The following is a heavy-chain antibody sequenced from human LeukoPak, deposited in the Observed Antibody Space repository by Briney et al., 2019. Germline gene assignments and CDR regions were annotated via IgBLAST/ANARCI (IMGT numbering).Heavy chain of an antibody. CDR3: AREQPTMIAVDEYYFDY. D-gene: IGHD3-22*01. J-gene: IGHJ4*02. CDR1: GYTFTSYG. Sequence: ASVKVSCKASGYTFTSYGISWVRQARGQGLEWMGWISAYNGNTNYAQKLQGRVTMTTDTSTSTAYMELRSLRSDDTAVYYCAREQPTMIAVDEYYFDYWGQGTLVTVSS. CDR2: ISAYNGNT. V-gene: IGHV1-18*01.